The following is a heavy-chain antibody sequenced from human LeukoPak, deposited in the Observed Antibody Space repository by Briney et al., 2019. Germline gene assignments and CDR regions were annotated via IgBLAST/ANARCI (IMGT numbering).Heavy chain of an antibody. D-gene: IGHD3-10*01. CDR1: GFSLSSSGMC. J-gene: IGHJ5*02. CDR2: IDWDDDE. Sequence: SGPTLVNPTQTLTLTCSFSGFSLSSSGMCVSWIRQPPGKALEWLALIDWDDDEYYTTSLKTRLTISKDTSKNQVVLTMTNMDPVDTATYYCARSRDYYGSGTGGCPGGFDPWGQGTLVTVSS. V-gene: IGHV2-70*01. CDR3: ARSRDYYGSGTGGCPGGFDP.